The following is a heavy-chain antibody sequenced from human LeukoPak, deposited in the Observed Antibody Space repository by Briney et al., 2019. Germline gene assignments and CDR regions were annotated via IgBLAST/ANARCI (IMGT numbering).Heavy chain of an antibody. Sequence: GGSLGLSCAASGFTFSDYYMSWIRQAPGKGLEWVSYISSSGSTIYYADSVKGRFTISRDNAKNSLFLQMNSLRAADTAVYYCVREPSYTGTWWYPDLWGRGTLVTVSS. CDR1: GFTFSDYY. V-gene: IGHV3-11*04. D-gene: IGHD1-14*01. J-gene: IGHJ2*01. CDR3: VREPSYTGTWWYPDL. CDR2: ISSSGSTI.